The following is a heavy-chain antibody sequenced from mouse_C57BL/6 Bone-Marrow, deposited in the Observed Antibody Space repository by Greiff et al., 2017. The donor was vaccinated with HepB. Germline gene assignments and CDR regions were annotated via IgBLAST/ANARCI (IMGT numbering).Heavy chain of an antibody. CDR1: GYTFTSYG. J-gene: IGHJ1*03. V-gene: IGHV1-81*01. CDR2: IYPRSGNT. CDR3: ARSYYYGSRGYFDV. D-gene: IGHD1-1*01. Sequence: QVHVKQSGAELARPGASVKLSCKASGYTFTSYGISWVKQRTGQGLEWIGEIYPRSGNTYYNEKFKGKATLTADKSSSTAYMELRSLTSEDSAVYFCARSYYYGSRGYFDVWGTGTTVTVSS.